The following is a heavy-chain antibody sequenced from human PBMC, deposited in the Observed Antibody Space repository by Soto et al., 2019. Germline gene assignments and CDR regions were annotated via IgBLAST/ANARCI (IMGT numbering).Heavy chain of an antibody. V-gene: IGHV3-48*03. Sequence: SLRLSCAASGFTFSRFELHWVRQAPGKGLEWISYISSSGSTAYYASSVEGRFTISRDNANNSAYLQMDSLRAEDTALYYCTRAAWFPYLSFYWGQGALVTVSS. CDR3: TRAAWFPYLSFY. D-gene: IGHD3-10*01. CDR2: ISSSGSTA. J-gene: IGHJ4*02. CDR1: GFTFSRFE.